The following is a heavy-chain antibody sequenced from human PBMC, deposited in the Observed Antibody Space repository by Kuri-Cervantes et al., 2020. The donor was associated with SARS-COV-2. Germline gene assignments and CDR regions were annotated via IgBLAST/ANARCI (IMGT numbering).Heavy chain of an antibody. CDR2: IYYSGST. D-gene: IGHD4-17*01. J-gene: IGHJ5*02. CDR3: ARELGLTTVNWFDP. Sequence: SETLSLTCTVSGGSISSYYWSWIRQPPGKGLEWIGYIYYSGSTNYIPSLKSRVTISVDTSKNQFSLKLSSVTAADTAVYYCARELGLTTVNWFDPWGQGTLVTVSS. V-gene: IGHV4-59*01. CDR1: GGSISSYY.